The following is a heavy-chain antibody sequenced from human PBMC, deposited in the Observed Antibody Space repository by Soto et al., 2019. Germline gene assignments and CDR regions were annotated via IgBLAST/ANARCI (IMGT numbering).Heavy chain of an antibody. CDR1: GFTFSSCA. D-gene: IGHD6-19*01. V-gene: IGHV3-23*01. CDR2: ISDSGGTT. CDR3: AKDKPAAGSQWLVPI. J-gene: IGHJ4*02. Sequence: GGSLRLSCAASGFTFSSCAMTWVRQAPGMGLQWVSAISDSGGTTHYADSVRGRFTISRDNSKNTLYLQLNSLEAEDTAIYYCAKDKPAAGSQWLVPIWGRGTLVTVSS.